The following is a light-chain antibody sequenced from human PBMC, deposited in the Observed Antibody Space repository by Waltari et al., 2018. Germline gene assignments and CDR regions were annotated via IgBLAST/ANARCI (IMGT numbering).Light chain of an antibody. CDR3: SSYSSSSSYV. CDR1: SSDVGGSNY. Sequence: QSALTQPASVSGSPGQSITLSCTGTSSDVGGSNYVSWYQQYPGKAPKLIIYELSNRPSGISRRFSGSKSGHTASLTISGLQADDEGDYYCSSYSSSSSYVFGSGTKVTVL. V-gene: IGLV2-14*01. CDR2: ELS. J-gene: IGLJ1*01.